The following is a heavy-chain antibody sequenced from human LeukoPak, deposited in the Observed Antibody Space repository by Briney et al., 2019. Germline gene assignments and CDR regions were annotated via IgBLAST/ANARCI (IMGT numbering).Heavy chain of an antibody. Sequence: QAGGSLRLSCAASGFTFSSYAMSWVRQAPGKGLEWVSAISGGGDSTYYADPVKGRFTSSRDTSTNTLYLQMSSLRAEDTALYYCAKISSPPVASWGQGTLVTVSS. CDR2: ISGGGDST. CDR1: GFTFSSYA. V-gene: IGHV3-23*01. CDR3: AKISSPPVAS. J-gene: IGHJ5*01. D-gene: IGHD6-6*01.